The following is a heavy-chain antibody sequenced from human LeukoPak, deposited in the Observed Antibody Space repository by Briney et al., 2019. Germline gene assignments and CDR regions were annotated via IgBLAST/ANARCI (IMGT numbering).Heavy chain of an antibody. D-gene: IGHD6-19*01. Sequence: ASVKVSCKASGYTFTGYYMHWVRQAPGQGLEWMGWINPNSGGTNYAQKFQGWVTMTRDTSISTAYMELSRLRSDDTAAYYCAREITVAGPFFDYWGQGTLVTVSS. V-gene: IGHV1-2*04. CDR2: INPNSGGT. CDR1: GYTFTGYY. CDR3: AREITVAGPFFDY. J-gene: IGHJ4*02.